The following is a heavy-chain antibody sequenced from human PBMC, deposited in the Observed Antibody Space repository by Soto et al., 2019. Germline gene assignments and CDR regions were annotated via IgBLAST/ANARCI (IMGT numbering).Heavy chain of an antibody. CDR2: SYYHGST. CDR3: ARDRSTYGGGGTGEVKENWFDP. D-gene: IGHD2-8*01. Sequence: SETPSLTCNVSWVPISRLQLAWIPPPPGKRLEWIGDSYYHGSTGYSPSLKSRLTMAVDTSKKQVSLELNSVTAADTAVYYCARDRSTYGGGGTGEVKENWFDPWGQG. CDR1: WVPISRLQ. J-gene: IGHJ5*02. V-gene: IGHV4-59*01.